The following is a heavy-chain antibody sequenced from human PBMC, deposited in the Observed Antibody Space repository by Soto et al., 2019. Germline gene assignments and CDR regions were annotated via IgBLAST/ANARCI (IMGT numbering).Heavy chain of an antibody. J-gene: IGHJ6*02. D-gene: IGHD3-22*01. V-gene: IGHV4-34*01. CDR1: GGSFSGYY. CDR2: INHSGST. Sequence: QVQLQQWGAGLLKPSETLSLTCAVYGGSFSGYYWSWIRQPPGKGLEWIGEINHSGSTNYNPSLNSRVTISVDTSKNQFSLKLSSVTAADTAVYYCARGGDYYDSSGYYPLWYYYYGMDVWGQGTTVTVSS. CDR3: ARGGDYYDSSGYYPLWYYYYGMDV.